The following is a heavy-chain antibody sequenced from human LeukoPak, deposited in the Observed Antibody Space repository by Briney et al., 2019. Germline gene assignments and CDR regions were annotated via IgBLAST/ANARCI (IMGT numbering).Heavy chain of an antibody. Sequence: PGGSLRLSCAASGFTVSSNYMSWVRQAPGKGLEWVSVIYSGGSTYYADSVKGRFTISRDNSKNTLYLQMNSLRAEDTAVYYCAKDGGYDFWSGSRPVVSAFDIWGQGTMVTVSS. V-gene: IGHV3-53*01. CDR2: IYSGGST. CDR3: AKDGGYDFWSGSRPVVSAFDI. D-gene: IGHD3-3*01. CDR1: GFTVSSNY. J-gene: IGHJ3*02.